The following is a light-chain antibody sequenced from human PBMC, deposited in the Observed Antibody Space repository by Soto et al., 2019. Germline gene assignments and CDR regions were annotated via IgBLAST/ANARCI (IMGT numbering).Light chain of an antibody. Sequence: IQMTQSLSSLSASVGDRVTITCRASQGIRSDLGWYQQKPGAAPKLLIFAAANLQRGVPSRFSGSGSGTDFTLTISSLQPEDFATYYCLQLYNYPRTFGQGTKVEMK. V-gene: IGKV1-6*01. CDR3: LQLYNYPRT. CDR2: AAA. J-gene: IGKJ1*01. CDR1: QGIRSD.